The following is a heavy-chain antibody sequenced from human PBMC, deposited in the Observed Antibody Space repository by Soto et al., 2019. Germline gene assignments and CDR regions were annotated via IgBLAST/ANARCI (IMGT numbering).Heavy chain of an antibody. CDR2: IYYSGKT. CDR3: ARGAALDDAFDI. CDR1: GGSISSGGYY. D-gene: IGHD6-25*01. J-gene: IGHJ3*02. V-gene: IGHV4-31*03. Sequence: QMQLQESGPGLVKPSQTLSLTCTVSGGSISSGGYYWSWIRQHPGKVLEWIGYIYYSGKTYYNPSLKLRITLSLDTSKNPCCLMLSSVTAAETAVYSCARGAALDDAFDIWGQGTMVTVSS.